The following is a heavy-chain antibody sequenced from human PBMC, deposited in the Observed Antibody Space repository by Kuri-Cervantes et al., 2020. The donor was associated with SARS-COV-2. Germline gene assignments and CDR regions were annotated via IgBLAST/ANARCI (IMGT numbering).Heavy chain of an antibody. Sequence: GGSLRLSCAASGFTFSRDTMYWVRQAPGKGLVWVSRMSGDGSSITYADSVKGRFTISRDNARNTLYLQMNSLRVEDTAVYFCARAPSGSPTDYWGQGTLVTVSS. V-gene: IGHV3-74*01. J-gene: IGHJ4*02. CDR3: ARAPSGSPTDY. CDR2: MSGDGSSI. CDR1: GFTFSRDT. D-gene: IGHD1-26*01.